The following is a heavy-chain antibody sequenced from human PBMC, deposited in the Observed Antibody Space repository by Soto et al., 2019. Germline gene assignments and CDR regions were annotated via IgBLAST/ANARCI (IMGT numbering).Heavy chain of an antibody. CDR2: ISSSSSYI. CDR1: GFTFSSYS. CDR3: ARGSGDDSIGLLSIDP. D-gene: IGHD2-21*02. Sequence: GGSLRHSCAASGFTFSSYSMNWVRQAPGKGLEWVSSISSSSSYIYYADSVKGRFTISRDNAKNSLYLQMNSLRAEDTAVYYCARGSGDDSIGLLSIDPWGQGPLGTVSS. V-gene: IGHV3-21*01. J-gene: IGHJ5*02.